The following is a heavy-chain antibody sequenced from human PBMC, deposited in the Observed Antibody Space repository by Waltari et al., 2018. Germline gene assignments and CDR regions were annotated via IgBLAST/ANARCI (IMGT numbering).Heavy chain of an antibody. CDR1: GYSITSGYY. J-gene: IGHJ3*02. D-gene: IGHD5-18*01. CDR2: TYHSGTT. V-gene: IGHV4-38-2*01. CDR3: ARVGGGVYGYSSGDPHDAFDI. Sequence: QVRLRGSGPGLVKPSETLSLTCAVSGYSITSGYYWGWLRQPPGKGLEWIGSTYHSGTTYYNPALKNRVAISVDTARNHFSVKLTSVTAADTAVYYCARVGGGVYGYSSGDPHDAFDIWGQGTMVAVSS.